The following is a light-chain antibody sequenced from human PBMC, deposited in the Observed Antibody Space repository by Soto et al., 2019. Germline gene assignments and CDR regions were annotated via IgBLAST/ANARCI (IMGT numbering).Light chain of an antibody. Sequence: DIQMTQSPSTLSASVGDRATITCRASQSISSWLAWYQQKPGKAPKLLIYKASSLESGVPSRFSGSGSGTEFTLTISSLQPDEFATYYCQQYNSHPLFGQGTKVEIK. V-gene: IGKV1-5*03. CDR3: QQYNSHPL. J-gene: IGKJ1*01. CDR1: QSISSW. CDR2: KAS.